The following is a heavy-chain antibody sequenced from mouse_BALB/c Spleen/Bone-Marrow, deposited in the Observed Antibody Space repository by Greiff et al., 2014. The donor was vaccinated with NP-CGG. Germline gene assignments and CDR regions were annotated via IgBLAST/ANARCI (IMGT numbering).Heavy chain of an antibody. D-gene: IGHD2-4*01. Sequence: EVQLQQSGGGLVQPGGSRKLSCAASGFTFSSFGMHWVRQAPEKGLEWVGYISNGSSTIYYADTVKGRFTITRDNPKNTLFLQMTSLRSEDTAMYYGARKGAMITHYYAMDYWGQGTSVTVSS. V-gene: IGHV5-17*02. CDR3: ARKGAMITHYYAMDY. CDR1: GFTFSSFG. J-gene: IGHJ4*01. CDR2: ISNGSSTI.